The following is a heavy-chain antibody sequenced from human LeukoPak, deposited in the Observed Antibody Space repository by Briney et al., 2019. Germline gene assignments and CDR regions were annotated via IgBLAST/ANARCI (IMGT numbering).Heavy chain of an antibody. CDR2: IYSGGST. Sequence: GGSLRLSCAASEFSVGSNYMTWVRQAPGKGLEWVSLIYSGGSTYYADSVKGRFTISRDNSKNTLYLQMNSLRAEDTALYHCARVSREGTSNYYYYMDVWGKGTTVTISS. CDR1: EFSVGSNY. J-gene: IGHJ6*03. D-gene: IGHD2-2*01. V-gene: IGHV3-66*01. CDR3: ARVSREGTSNYYYYMDV.